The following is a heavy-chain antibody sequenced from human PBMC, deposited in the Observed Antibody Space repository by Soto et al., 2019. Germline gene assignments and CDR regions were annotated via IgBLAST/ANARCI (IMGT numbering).Heavy chain of an antibody. J-gene: IGHJ5*02. Sequence: SVKVSCKASGYTFTSYGISWVRQAPVQGLEWMGWISAYNGNTNYAQKLQGRVTMTTDTSTSTAYMELRSLRSDDTAVYYCARIIDCSGGSCYLNWFDPWGQGTLVTVSS. CDR1: GYTFTSYG. CDR2: ISAYNGNT. D-gene: IGHD2-15*01. CDR3: ARIIDCSGGSCYLNWFDP. V-gene: IGHV1-18*01.